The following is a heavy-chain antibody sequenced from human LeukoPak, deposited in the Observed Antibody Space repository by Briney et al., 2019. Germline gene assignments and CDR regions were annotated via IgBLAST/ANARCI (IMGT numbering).Heavy chain of an antibody. Sequence: GGSLRLSCAASGFTFSTFAMNWVRQAPGKGLEWVSSISSSSSYIYYADSVKGRFTISRDNAKNSLYLQMNSLRAEDTAVYYCARAYKVGATYWGQGTLVTVSS. V-gene: IGHV3-21*01. J-gene: IGHJ4*02. D-gene: IGHD1-26*01. CDR1: GFTFSTFA. CDR3: ARAYKVGATY. CDR2: ISSSSSYI.